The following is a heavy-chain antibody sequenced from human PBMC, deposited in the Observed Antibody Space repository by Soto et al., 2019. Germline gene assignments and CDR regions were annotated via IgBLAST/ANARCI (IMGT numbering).Heavy chain of an antibody. CDR2: IWYDGSNK. D-gene: IGHD1-20*01. J-gene: IGHJ4*02. V-gene: IGHV3-30*02. CDR1: GFTFSSYA. Sequence: PGGSLRLSCAASGFTFSSYAMHWVRQAPGKGLEWVAVIWYDGSNKYYADSVKGRFTISRDNSKNTLYLQMNSLRAEDTAVYYCAKDTPPLYIKEYYFDYWGQGTLATVSS. CDR3: AKDTPPLYIKEYYFDY.